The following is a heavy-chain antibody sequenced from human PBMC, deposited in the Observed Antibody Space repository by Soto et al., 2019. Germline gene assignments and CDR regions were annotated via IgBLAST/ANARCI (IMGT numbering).Heavy chain of an antibody. V-gene: IGHV1-46*01. J-gene: IGHJ4*02. CDR3: ATRVGSVGVLDY. CDR1: GYTFTNDF. D-gene: IGHD1-26*01. Sequence: ASVKVSCKASGYTFTNDFMHWVRQAPGQGLEWMGIINPSGSSTTYAQKFRGRVTMTRDTSTSTLYMELRSLRSEDTAVYYGATRVGSVGVLDYWGLETLVTVSS. CDR2: INPSGSST.